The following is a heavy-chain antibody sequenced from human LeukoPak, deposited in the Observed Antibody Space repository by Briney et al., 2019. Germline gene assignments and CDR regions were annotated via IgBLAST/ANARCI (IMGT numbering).Heavy chain of an antibody. CDR2: ISSSSSYI. Sequence: PGGSLRLSCAASGFTFSSYSMNWVRQAPGKGLEWVSSISSSSSYIYYADSVKGRFNISRDNAKNSLYLKMNSLRAEDTAVYYCARETSMIRGVIYAFDIWGQGTMVTVSS. CDR1: GFTFSSYS. V-gene: IGHV3-21*01. J-gene: IGHJ3*02. D-gene: IGHD3-10*01. CDR3: ARETSMIRGVIYAFDI.